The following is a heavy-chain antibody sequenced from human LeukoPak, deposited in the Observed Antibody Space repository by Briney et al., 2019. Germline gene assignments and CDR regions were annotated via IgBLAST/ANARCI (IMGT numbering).Heavy chain of an antibody. Sequence: PGGSLRLSCAASGFTFSSYGMHWVRQAPGKGLEWVAVIWYDGSNKYYADSVKGRYTISRDNSKNTLYLQTNSLRAEDTAVYYCARGGERWPTDYWGQGTLVTVSS. J-gene: IGHJ4*02. V-gene: IGHV3-33*01. CDR2: IWYDGSNK. CDR3: ARGGERWPTDY. D-gene: IGHD5-24*01. CDR1: GFTFSSYG.